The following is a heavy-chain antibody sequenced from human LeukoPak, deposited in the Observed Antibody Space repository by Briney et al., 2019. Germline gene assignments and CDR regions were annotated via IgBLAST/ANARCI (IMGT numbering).Heavy chain of an antibody. CDR1: GYSISSGYY. V-gene: IGHV4-38-2*02. Sequence: SETLSLTCTVSGYSISSGYYWGWIRQPPGKGLEWIGSIYHSGSTYYNPSLKSRVTISVDTSKNQFSLKLSSVTAADTAVYYCARIPTVTFFDDWGQGTLVTVSS. CDR3: ARIPTVTFFDD. D-gene: IGHD4-17*01. J-gene: IGHJ4*02. CDR2: IYHSGST.